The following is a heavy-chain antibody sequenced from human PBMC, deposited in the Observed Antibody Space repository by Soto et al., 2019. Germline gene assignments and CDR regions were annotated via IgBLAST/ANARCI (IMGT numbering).Heavy chain of an antibody. CDR1: GGSISSSSYY. Sequence: PSETLSLTCTVSGGSISSSSYYWGWIRQPPGKGLEWIGSIYYSGSTYYNPSLKSRVTISVDTSKNQFSLKLSSVTAADTAVYYCALIAVAGTGAPPFDYWGQGTLVTVSS. CDR3: ALIAVAGTGAPPFDY. J-gene: IGHJ4*02. D-gene: IGHD6-19*01. V-gene: IGHV4-39*01. CDR2: IYYSGST.